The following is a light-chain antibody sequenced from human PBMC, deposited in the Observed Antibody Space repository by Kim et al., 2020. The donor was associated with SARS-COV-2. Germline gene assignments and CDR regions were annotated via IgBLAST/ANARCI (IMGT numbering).Light chain of an antibody. V-gene: IGKV1-5*01. CDR1: QSISSW. CDR2: DAS. CDR3: QQYNSYSST. J-gene: IGKJ1*01. Sequence: DIQMTQSPSTLSASVGDRVTITCRASQSISSWLAWYQQKPGKAPKLLIYDASSLESGVPSRFSGSGSGTEFTLTISSLQPDDFATYYCQQYNSYSSTFGRGTKVDIK.